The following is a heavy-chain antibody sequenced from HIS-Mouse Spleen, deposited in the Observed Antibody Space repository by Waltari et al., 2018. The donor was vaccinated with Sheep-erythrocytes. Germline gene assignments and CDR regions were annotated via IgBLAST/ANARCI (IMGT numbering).Heavy chain of an antibody. CDR1: GGSFSGYY. Sequence: AGLLKPSETLSLTCAVYGGSFSGYYWSWIRQPPGKGLEWIGEINHSGSTNYNPSLKSRVTISVDTSKNQFSLKLSSVTAADTAVYYCALSVDLAGAFDIWGQGTMVTVSS. V-gene: IGHV4-34*01. CDR2: INHSGST. D-gene: IGHD6-19*01. J-gene: IGHJ3*02. CDR3: ALSVDLAGAFDI.